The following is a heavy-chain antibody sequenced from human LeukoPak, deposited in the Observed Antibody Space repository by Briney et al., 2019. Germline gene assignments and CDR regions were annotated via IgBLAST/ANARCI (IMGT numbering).Heavy chain of an antibody. J-gene: IGHJ4*02. Sequence: ASETLSLTCTVSGGSISSYYWSWIRQPPGKGLEWIGYIYYSGTTNYNPSLKSRVTISVDTSKNQFSLNLSSVTAADTAVYYCARGGGYGSSPAIWGQGTLVTVSS. D-gene: IGHD6-6*01. CDR3: ARGGGYGSSPAI. V-gene: IGHV4-59*01. CDR1: GGSISSYY. CDR2: IYYSGTT.